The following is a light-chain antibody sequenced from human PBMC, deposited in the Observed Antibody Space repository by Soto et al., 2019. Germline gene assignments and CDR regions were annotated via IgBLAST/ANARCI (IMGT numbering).Light chain of an antibody. J-gene: IGLJ1*01. CDR1: RSDVGGFNY. Sequence: SVLTQPASVSGSPGQSITISCTGTRSDVGGFNYVSWYQQHPGKAPKLMIYDVTNRPSGVSYRFSGSKSGNTASLTISGLQAEDEADYYCNSYTSSSTYVFGTGTKVTVL. V-gene: IGLV2-14*03. CDR2: DVT. CDR3: NSYTSSSTYV.